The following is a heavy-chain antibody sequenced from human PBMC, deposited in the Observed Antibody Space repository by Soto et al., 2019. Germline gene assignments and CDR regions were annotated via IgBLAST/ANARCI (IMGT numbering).Heavy chain of an antibody. D-gene: IGHD5-18*01. Sequence: QVQLVQSGAEVKKPGSSVKVSCKASGGTFSSYAISWVRLAPGQGLEWRGGILPMFGTANYAQKFQGRVTITAYESTSTAYMELSSLRSEDTAVYYCARKGYSYGYEGVDYWGQGTLVTVSS. CDR2: ILPMFGTA. V-gene: IGHV1-69*12. CDR3: ARKGYSYGYEGVDY. CDR1: GGTFSSYA. J-gene: IGHJ4*02.